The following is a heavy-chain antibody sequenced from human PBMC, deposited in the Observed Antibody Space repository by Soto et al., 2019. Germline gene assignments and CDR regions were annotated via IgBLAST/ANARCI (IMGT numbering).Heavy chain of an antibody. V-gene: IGHV3-23*01. D-gene: IGHD5-12*01. Sequence: EVQLLESGGGLVQPGGSLRLSCAASGFTFSSYSMSWVRQAPGKGLEWVSAISGSGGSTYYADSVKGRFTISRDNSKNTLYLQMNSLRAEETAVYYCTPRGGYSCYRRAIDGWGQGTTVTVSS. CDR1: GFTFSSYS. CDR3: TPRGGYSCYRRAIDG. CDR2: ISGSGGST. J-gene: IGHJ6*02.